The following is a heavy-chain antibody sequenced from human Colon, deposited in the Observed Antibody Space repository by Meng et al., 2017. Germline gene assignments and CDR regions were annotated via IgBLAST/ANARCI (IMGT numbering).Heavy chain of an antibody. D-gene: IGHD6-13*01. V-gene: IGHV3-23*01. CDR3: AKKNTPSTSWFWFDY. CDR2: IRGGSSDDT. Sequence: GESLKISCAASGFTFATYGMNWVRQAPGKGLEWVSSIRGGSSDDTYYADSVQGRFAISRDNSKNTLYLQMHSLRAEDTAVYYCAKKNTPSTSWFWFDYWGHGTLVTVSS. CDR1: GFTFATYG. J-gene: IGHJ4*01.